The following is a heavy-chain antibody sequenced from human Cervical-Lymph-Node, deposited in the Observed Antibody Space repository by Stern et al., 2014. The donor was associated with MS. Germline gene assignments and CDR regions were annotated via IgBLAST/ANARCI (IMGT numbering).Heavy chain of an antibody. CDR3: ARDYEDTSMLFDH. CDR2: ISYDGNHK. CDR1: GFTFSSYG. D-gene: IGHD2-8*01. J-gene: IGHJ4*02. Sequence: QVQLVQSGGAVVQPGRSLRLSCAASGFTFSSYGMHWVRQAPCKGLAWVTVISYDGNHKYYAASVKGRFTISRDNSKNTLHLQMNSVTPDDTAIYYCARDYEDTSMLFDHWGQGTLVTVSS. V-gene: IGHV3-30*03.